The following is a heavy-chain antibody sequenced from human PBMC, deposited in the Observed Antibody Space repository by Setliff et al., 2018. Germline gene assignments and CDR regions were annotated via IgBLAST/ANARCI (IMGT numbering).Heavy chain of an antibody. J-gene: IGHJ5*02. Sequence: TSETLSLTCTVSGVSVASHYWSWIRQAPGTGLEWIAYVHDNGETNQNPSLKSRVTISVDTPKNQFSLKMASVTAADTAIYYCARGSTGIYDPWGQGILVTVS. CDR1: GVSVASHY. V-gene: IGHV4-59*02. D-gene: IGHD1-1*01. CDR3: ARGSTGIYDP. CDR2: VHDNGET.